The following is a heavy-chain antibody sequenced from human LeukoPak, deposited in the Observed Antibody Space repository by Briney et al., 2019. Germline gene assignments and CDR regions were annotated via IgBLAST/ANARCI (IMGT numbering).Heavy chain of an antibody. Sequence: GGSLRLSCAASGFTLRTYDMYWVRQAPGRGLEWVSYISSRGSSIYYADSVKGRFTISRDDAMNSLYLQMNSLRAEDTAVYYCGSEPGYGYSGAFDIWGQGTMVTVSS. CDR2: ISSRGSSI. D-gene: IGHD5-18*01. V-gene: IGHV3-48*01. CDR3: GSEPGYGYSGAFDI. J-gene: IGHJ3*02. CDR1: GFTLRTYD.